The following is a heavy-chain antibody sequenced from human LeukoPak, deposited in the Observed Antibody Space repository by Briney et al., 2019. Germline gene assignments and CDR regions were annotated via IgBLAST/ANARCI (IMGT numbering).Heavy chain of an antibody. CDR1: GFTFSSYW. CDR3: ARDLYRIVVVPHYFDY. V-gene: IGHV3-7*01. Sequence: GGSLRLSCAASGFTFSSYWMSWVRQAPGKGLEWVANIKQGGSEKYYVDSVKGRFTISRDNAKNSLYLQMNSLRAEDTAVYYCARDLYRIVVVPHYFDYWGQGTLVTVSS. D-gene: IGHD3-22*01. J-gene: IGHJ4*02. CDR2: IKQGGSEK.